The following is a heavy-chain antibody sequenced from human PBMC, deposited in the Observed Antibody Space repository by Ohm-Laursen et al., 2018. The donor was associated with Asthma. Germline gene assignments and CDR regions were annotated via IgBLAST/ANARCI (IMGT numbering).Heavy chain of an antibody. CDR3: ARDIVVGGNSISAFDY. CDR1: GFTFSSYS. CDR2: ISSSSSYI. Sequence: SLRLSCSASGFTFSSYSMNWVRQAPGKGLEWVSSISSSSSYIYYADSVKGRFTISRDNAKNSLYLQMNSLRDEDTAVYYCARDIVVGGNSISAFDYWGQGTLVTVSS. J-gene: IGHJ4*02. V-gene: IGHV3-21*01. D-gene: IGHD4-23*01.